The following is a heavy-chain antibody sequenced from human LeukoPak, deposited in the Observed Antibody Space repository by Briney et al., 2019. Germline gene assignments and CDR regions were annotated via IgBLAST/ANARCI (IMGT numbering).Heavy chain of an antibody. D-gene: IGHD2-15*01. CDR2: IYSGDNT. V-gene: IGHV3-53*04. CDR3: ARSHPPENCCGVTCQLWGLFDY. CDR1: GFTVSRQR. J-gene: IGHJ4*02. Sequence: PGGSLRLSCAASGFTVSRQRMNWVRQAPGKGLEWVSVIYSGDNTEYADSVRVRFTIATRNSENTLYLHMNSLTPEDTAVYYCARSHPPENCCGVTCQLWGLFDYWGQGSPVTVSS.